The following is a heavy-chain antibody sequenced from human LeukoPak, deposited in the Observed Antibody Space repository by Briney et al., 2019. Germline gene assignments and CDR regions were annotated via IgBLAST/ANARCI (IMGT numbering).Heavy chain of an antibody. Sequence: PSETLSLTCTVSGGSISSYYWSWIRQPPGKGLEWIGYIYSSGSTYYNPSLKSRVTISVDTSKNQFSLKLSSVTAADTAVYYCARDQYYYDSSGYLFDYWGQGTPVTVSS. CDR2: IYSSGST. CDR3: ARDQYYYDSSGYLFDY. V-gene: IGHV4-59*12. CDR1: GGSISSYY. D-gene: IGHD3-22*01. J-gene: IGHJ4*02.